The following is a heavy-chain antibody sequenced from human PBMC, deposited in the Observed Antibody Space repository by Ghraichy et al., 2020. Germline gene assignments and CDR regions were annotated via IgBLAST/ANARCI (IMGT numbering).Heavy chain of an antibody. Sequence: TLSLTCVISGDSISRSTTGWNWIRQSPSGGLEWLGRTYYEFKWNDDYALSMRGRITLSPDTSKNQFSLHLNSVTPEDTGVYYCARGFLWTGFDCWGQGALVTVSS. CDR3: ARGFLWTGFDC. D-gene: IGHD1-14*01. J-gene: IGHJ4*02. CDR1: GDSISRSTTG. CDR2: TYYEFKWND. V-gene: IGHV6-1*01.